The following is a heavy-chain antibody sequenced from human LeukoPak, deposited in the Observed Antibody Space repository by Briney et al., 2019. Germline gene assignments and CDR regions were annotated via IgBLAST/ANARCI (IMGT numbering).Heavy chain of an antibody. CDR1: GFTFSSYS. J-gene: IGHJ4*02. Sequence: GGSLRLSCAASGFTFSSYSMNWVRHAAGKGLEWVSSISSSSSYIYYADSVKGRFTISRDNAKNSLYLQMNSLRAEDTAVYYCARDGVATWDYWGQGTLVTVSS. CDR3: ARDGVATWDY. V-gene: IGHV3-21*01. D-gene: IGHD5-12*01. CDR2: ISSSSSYI.